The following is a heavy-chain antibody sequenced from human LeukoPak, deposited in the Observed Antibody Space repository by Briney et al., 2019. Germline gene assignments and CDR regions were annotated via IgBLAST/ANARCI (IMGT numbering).Heavy chain of an antibody. CDR3: ARERWNYFDY. CDR1: GGSISGYY. D-gene: IGHD1-1*01. Sequence: PSETLSLTCTVSGGSISGYYWSCIRQPPGQGLEWIGYIHSSGATLYNPSLKSRVTISVDTSKNQFSLKLSSVTAADTAVYYCARERWNYFDYWGQGTLVTVSS. J-gene: IGHJ4*02. CDR2: IHSSGAT. V-gene: IGHV4-4*08.